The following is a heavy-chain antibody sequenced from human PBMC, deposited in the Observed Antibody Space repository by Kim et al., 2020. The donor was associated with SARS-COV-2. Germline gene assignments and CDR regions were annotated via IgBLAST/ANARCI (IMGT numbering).Heavy chain of an antibody. CDR2: VYYSGNT. D-gene: IGHD3-10*01. CDR1: GGSISTSSYY. V-gene: IGHV4-39*07. J-gene: IGHJ6*02. CDR3: ARCGAMVRGVMYYGMDV. Sequence: SETLSLTCTVSGGSISTSSYYWGWIRQPPGKGLEWIASVYYSGNTYYNPSLKSRVTISVDTSKNQFSLKLSSVTAADTAVYYCARCGAMVRGVMYYGMDVWGQGTTVTVSS.